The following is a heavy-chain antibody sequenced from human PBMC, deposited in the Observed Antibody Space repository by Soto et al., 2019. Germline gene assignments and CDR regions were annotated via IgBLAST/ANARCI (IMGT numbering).Heavy chain of an antibody. Sequence: EVQLLESGGGLVQPGGSLRLSCAASGFTFSSYAMSWVRQAPGKGLEWVSAISGSGGSTYYADSVKGRFTISRDNSKNTLYLQMNSLRAEDTAVYYCAKPPARRFHSGYDSFPTHILSYYFDYWGQGTLVTVSS. CDR1: GFTFSSYA. CDR2: ISGSGGST. CDR3: AKPPARRFHSGYDSFPTHILSYYFDY. V-gene: IGHV3-23*01. D-gene: IGHD5-12*01. J-gene: IGHJ4*02.